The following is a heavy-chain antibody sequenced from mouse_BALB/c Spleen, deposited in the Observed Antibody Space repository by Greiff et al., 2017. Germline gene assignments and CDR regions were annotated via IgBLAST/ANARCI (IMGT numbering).Heavy chain of an antibody. D-gene: IGHD1-2*01. J-gene: IGHJ3*01. CDR2: IDPANGNT. Sequence: VQLKQSGAELVKPGASVKLSCTASGFNIKDTYMHWVKQRPEQGLEWIGRIDPANGNTKYDPKFQGKATITADTSSNTAYLQLSSLTSEDTAVYYCARSEYYGYVAYWGQGTLVTVSA. CDR1: GFNIKDTY. CDR3: ARSEYYGYVAY. V-gene: IGHV14-3*02.